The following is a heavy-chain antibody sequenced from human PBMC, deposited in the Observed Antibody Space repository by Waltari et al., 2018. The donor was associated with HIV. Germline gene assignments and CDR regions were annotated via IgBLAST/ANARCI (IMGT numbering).Heavy chain of an antibody. CDR1: GGSIPTGDYY. V-gene: IGHV4-61*02. J-gene: IGHJ2*01. Sequence: QVQLQESGPGLVKPSQPLSLTCTVSGGSIPTGDYYCTWIRQPAGKGLEWIGRVYTSGSANYNPSLRSRVTMSLDTSKNQFSLKLTSVTAADTAVYYCARGLDILTGHYHWFLDVWGRGTLVTVSS. CDR2: VYTSGSA. CDR3: ARGLDILTGHYHWFLDV. D-gene: IGHD3-9*01.